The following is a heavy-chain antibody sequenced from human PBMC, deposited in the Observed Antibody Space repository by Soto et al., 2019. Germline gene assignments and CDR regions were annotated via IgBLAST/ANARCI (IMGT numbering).Heavy chain of an antibody. CDR3: ARATFKSGYMDV. D-gene: IGHD3-10*01. CDR2: IIPILGIA. J-gene: IGHJ6*03. CDR1: GGTFSSYT. V-gene: IGHV1-69*02. Sequence: ASVKVSCKASGGTFSSYTISWVRQAPGQGLEWMGRIIPILGIANYAQKFQGRVTITADKSTSTAYMELSSLRSEDTAVYYCARATFKSGYMDVWGKGTTVTVSS.